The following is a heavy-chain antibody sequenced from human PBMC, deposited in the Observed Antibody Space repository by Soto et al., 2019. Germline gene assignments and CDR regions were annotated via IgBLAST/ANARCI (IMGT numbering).Heavy chain of an antibody. J-gene: IGHJ6*02. CDR1: GGSISSGGYY. V-gene: IGHV4-31*03. CDR2: IYYSGST. CDR3: AREQSGLSSGMDV. D-gene: IGHD1-26*01. Sequence: SETLSLTCTVSGGSISSGGYYWSWIRQHPGKGLEWIGYIYYSGSTYYNPSLKSRVTISVDTSKNQFSLKLSSATAADTAVYYCAREQSGLSSGMDVWGQGTTVTVSS.